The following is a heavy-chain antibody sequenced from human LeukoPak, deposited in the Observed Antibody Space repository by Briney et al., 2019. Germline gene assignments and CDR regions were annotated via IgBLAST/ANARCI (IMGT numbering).Heavy chain of an antibody. D-gene: IGHD2-2*01. Sequence: PGGSLRLSCAAPGFTFSNYDMHWVRQAPGKGLEWVAIISYDGSNKYYADSVKGRFTISRDNSKNTLYLQMNSLRVEDTAVYYCAKARCGSTTCLMDNWGQGTLVTVSS. CDR3: AKARCGSTTCLMDN. V-gene: IGHV3-30*18. CDR2: ISYDGSNK. J-gene: IGHJ4*02. CDR1: GFTFSNYD.